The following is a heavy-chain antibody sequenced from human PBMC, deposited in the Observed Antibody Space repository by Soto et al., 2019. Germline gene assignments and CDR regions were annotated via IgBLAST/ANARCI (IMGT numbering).Heavy chain of an antibody. CDR1: GLTFNCYA. V-gene: IGHV3-23*01. Sequence: GGSLRLSCAASGLTFNCYAMSWVRQAPGKGLEWVSAIGSSGDTTFYAYSVKGRFTISRDNSKSTLFLQMNSLRAEDTAFYYCATGGGFCSSSSCYAGFDYWGPGTLVTVSS. CDR2: IGSSGDTT. J-gene: IGHJ4*02. CDR3: ATGGGFCSSSSCYAGFDY. D-gene: IGHD2-2*01.